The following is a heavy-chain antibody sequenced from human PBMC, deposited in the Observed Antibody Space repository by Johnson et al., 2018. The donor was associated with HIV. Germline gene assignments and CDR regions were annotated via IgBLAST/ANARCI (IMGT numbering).Heavy chain of an antibody. J-gene: IGHJ3*02. CDR2: FTWNGGTT. D-gene: IGHD4-17*01. Sequence: VQLVESGGGVVRPGGSLRVSCTASAFTFDEYGMSWVPQAPGNGLEWVSGFTWNGGTTGYADSVKALFLISRDNAKNSLYLQMSSLRAEDTALYYCARDLGRWAVTTDDGLDIWGQGTMVTVSS. CDR1: AFTFDEYG. CDR3: ARDLGRWAVTTDDGLDI. V-gene: IGHV3-20*04.